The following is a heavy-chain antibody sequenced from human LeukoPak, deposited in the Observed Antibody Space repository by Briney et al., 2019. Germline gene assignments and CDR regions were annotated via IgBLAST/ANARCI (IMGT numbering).Heavy chain of an antibody. V-gene: IGHV3-23*01. CDR1: GFSFSDAW. CDR3: AKSWNYYDSSGDDALDI. CDR2: ISGSGIST. Sequence: GGSHRLSCAASGFSFSDAWMSWVRQIPGKGLEWVSGISGSGISTYYADSVKGRFTISRDNSKNTLYLQMNSLRVEDTAVYYCAKSWNYYDSSGDDALDIWGQGTMVTVSS. J-gene: IGHJ3*02. D-gene: IGHD3-22*01.